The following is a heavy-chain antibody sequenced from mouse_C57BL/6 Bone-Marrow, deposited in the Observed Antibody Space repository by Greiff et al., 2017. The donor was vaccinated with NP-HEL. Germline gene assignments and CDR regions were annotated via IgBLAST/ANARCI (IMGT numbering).Heavy chain of an antibody. CDR1: GFNINDYY. CDR3: SHGNDFAY. CDR2: IDPDNGDT. Sequence: VQLLQSGAELVRPGASVKLSCTASGFNINDYYMHWVQQRPEQGLEWIAWIDPDNGDTYYASKFQGKATITADTSSNTAYLQLSSLTSEDTAVYYCSHGNDFAYWGQGTLVTVSA. J-gene: IGHJ3*01. V-gene: IGHV14-4*01. D-gene: IGHD2-2*01.